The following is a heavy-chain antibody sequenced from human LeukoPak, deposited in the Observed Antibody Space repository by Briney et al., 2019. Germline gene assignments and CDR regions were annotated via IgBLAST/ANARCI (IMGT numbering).Heavy chain of an antibody. Sequence: GGSLRLSCEASGFTFSNYAMSWVRQAPGKGLEWVSAISGSAVSTYYADSVKGRFTISGDNSKNTLYLQMNSLRAEDTAVYYCAKGGYSSGWYEGYWGQGALVTVSS. CDR2: ISGSAVST. CDR1: GFTFSNYA. V-gene: IGHV3-23*01. D-gene: IGHD6-19*01. CDR3: AKGGYSSGWYEGY. J-gene: IGHJ4*02.